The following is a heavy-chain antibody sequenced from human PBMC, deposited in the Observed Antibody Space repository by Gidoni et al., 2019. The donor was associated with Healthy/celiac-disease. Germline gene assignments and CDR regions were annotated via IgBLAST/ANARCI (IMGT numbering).Heavy chain of an antibody. CDR2: IWYDGSNK. CDR1: GFTFRRYG. V-gene: IGHV3-33*01. J-gene: IGHJ4*02. CDR3: ARDRGDSSGYYNGYFDY. Sequence: QVQLVESGGGVVQPGRSLRLSCSASGFTFRRYGMHWVRQAPGQGLEWVAVIWYDGSNKYYADSVRGRFTISRDNSKNTLYLQMNSLRAEDTAVYYCARDRGDSSGYYNGYFDYWGQGTLVTVSS. D-gene: IGHD3-22*01.